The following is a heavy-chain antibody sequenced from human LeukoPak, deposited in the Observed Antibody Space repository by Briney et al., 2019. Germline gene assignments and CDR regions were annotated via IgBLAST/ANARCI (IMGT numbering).Heavy chain of an antibody. D-gene: IGHD6-19*01. J-gene: IGHJ4*02. V-gene: IGHV3-21*01. CDR3: ARGDAVAESRFDY. CDR1: GFTFRSYT. CDR2: ISSRSNYI. Sequence: GGSLRLSCAASGFTFRSYTMNWVRQAPGKGLEWVSSISSRSNYIHYADSVKGRFTISRDNAKNALYLQMNSLRAEDTAVYYCARGDAVAESRFDYWGQGTLVTVSS.